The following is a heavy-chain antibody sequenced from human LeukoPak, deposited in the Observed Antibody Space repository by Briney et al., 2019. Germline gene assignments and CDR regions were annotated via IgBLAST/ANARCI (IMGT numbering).Heavy chain of an antibody. CDR3: ARAPQDYDILTGYYRPTHFDY. Sequence: KTGGSLRLSCAASGFTFSSYSMNWVRQAPGKGLEWVSYISSSSSTIYYADSVKGRFTISRDNAKNSLYPQMNSLRDEDTAVYYCARAPQDYDILTGYYRPTHFDYWGQGTLVTVSS. CDR2: ISSSSSTI. CDR1: GFTFSSYS. J-gene: IGHJ4*02. V-gene: IGHV3-48*02. D-gene: IGHD3-9*01.